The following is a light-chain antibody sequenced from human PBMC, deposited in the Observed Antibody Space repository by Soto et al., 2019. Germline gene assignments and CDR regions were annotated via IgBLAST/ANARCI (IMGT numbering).Light chain of an antibody. CDR3: RQYNNWPT. Sequence: EMVLTQSQDTLCLFPGERATLSCRASQSVSSNLAWYQQKPGQAPRLLIYGASTRATGIPARFSGSGSETDFTLTISRLEPEDFGGLFCRQYNNWPTFGQGTRLETK. J-gene: IGKJ5*01. V-gene: IGKV3-15*01. CDR1: QSVSSN. CDR2: GAS.